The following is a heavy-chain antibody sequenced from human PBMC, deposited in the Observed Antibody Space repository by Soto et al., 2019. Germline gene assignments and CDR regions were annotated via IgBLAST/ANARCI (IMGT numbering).Heavy chain of an antibody. CDR3: ARSVAGRAFDY. CDR1: GFTFSTYN. J-gene: IGHJ4*02. D-gene: IGHD6-19*01. V-gene: IGHV3-48*01. CDR2: IGTNGGT. Sequence: GESLKISCAASGFTFSTYNMNWVRQAPGKGLEWVSFIGTNGGTYYGDSVKGRFTISRDNAKNALFLQMNSLRAEDTAVYYCARSVAGRAFDYWGQGTLVTVSS.